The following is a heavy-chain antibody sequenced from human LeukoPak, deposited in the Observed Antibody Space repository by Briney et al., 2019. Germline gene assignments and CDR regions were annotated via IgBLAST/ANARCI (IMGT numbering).Heavy chain of an antibody. CDR2: IYYSGNT. Sequence: SETLSLTCTVSGGSLTSSSYYWGWIRQPPGKGLERIASIYYSGNTYYNPSLKSRVTISIDTSKNQFSLKVSSVTAADTAVYYCARDPGGTRAFDIWGQGTMVTVSS. J-gene: IGHJ3*02. CDR1: GGSLTSSSYY. CDR3: ARDPGGTRAFDI. V-gene: IGHV4-39*07.